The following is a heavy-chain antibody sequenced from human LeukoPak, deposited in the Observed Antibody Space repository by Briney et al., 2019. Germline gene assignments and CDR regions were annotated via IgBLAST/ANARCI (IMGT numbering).Heavy chain of an antibody. Sequence: SVKVSCKASGGTFSSYAISWVRQAPGQGLEWMGGIIPIFGTANYAQKFQGRVTITADESTSTAYMELSSLRSENTAVYYCARAPYYYGSGSYLDYWGQGTLVTVSS. CDR3: ARAPYYYGSGSYLDY. CDR2: IIPIFGTA. V-gene: IGHV1-69*13. D-gene: IGHD3-10*01. J-gene: IGHJ4*02. CDR1: GGTFSSYA.